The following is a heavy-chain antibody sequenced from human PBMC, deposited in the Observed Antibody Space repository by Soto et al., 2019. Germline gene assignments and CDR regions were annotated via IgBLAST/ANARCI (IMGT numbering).Heavy chain of an antibody. J-gene: IGHJ6*02. Sequence: QVQLVQSGAEVKKPGSSVKVSCKASGGTFSTDSISWVRQAPGQGLEWMGGIIPMFGTAKNAQKFQGRVTITADEATSTAYMELSSLRSEDTAVYFCAREIDGYYGMDVWGQGTKVTVAS. CDR2: IIPMFGTA. CDR3: AREIDGYYGMDV. CDR1: GGTFSTDS. V-gene: IGHV1-69*12.